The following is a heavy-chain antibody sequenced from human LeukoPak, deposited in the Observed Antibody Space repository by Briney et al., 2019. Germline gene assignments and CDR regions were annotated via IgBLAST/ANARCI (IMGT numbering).Heavy chain of an antibody. Sequence: GASVKVSCKASGYTLSSYYMHWVRQAPGQGLEWMAIINPSAGSTSYAQSFQGRVTLTRDTSSSTVYMELSSLRFDDTAIYYCARASSSRGSYSGRGEDYFDYWGQGTLVTVSS. CDR2: INPSAGST. V-gene: IGHV1-46*01. CDR3: ARASSSRGSYSGRGEDYFDY. J-gene: IGHJ4*02. CDR1: GYTLSSYY. D-gene: IGHD1-26*01.